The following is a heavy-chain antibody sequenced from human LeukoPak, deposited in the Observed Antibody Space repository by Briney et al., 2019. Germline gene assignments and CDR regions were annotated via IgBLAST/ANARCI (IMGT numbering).Heavy chain of an antibody. Sequence: GGSLRLSCAASGFTFSSYTMNWVRQAPGKGLEWVSSISSTSSTKFYADSVKGRFTISRDNGKNSLYLQLNSLRAEDTAVYYCARRPYCGGDCYSLGGFDMWGQGTMVTVSS. D-gene: IGHD2-21*02. CDR2: ISSTSSTK. CDR1: GFTFSSYT. J-gene: IGHJ3*02. V-gene: IGHV3-48*01. CDR3: ARRPYCGGDCYSLGGFDM.